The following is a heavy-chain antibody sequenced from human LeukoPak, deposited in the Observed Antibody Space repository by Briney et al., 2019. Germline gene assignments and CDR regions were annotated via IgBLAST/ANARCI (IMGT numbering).Heavy chain of an antibody. V-gene: IGHV1-2*06. D-gene: IGHD3-16*01. CDR3: ARGGGSFSDVGPTFDP. CDR1: GYTFTGYY. CDR2: VNPNSGGT. Sequence: ASVKVSCKASGYTFTGYYMHRVRQAPGQGLEWMGRVNPNSGGTNYAQKFQGRVTMTRDTSISTAYMELSRLRSDDTAVYYCARGGGSFSDVGPTFDPWGQGTLVTVSS. J-gene: IGHJ5*02.